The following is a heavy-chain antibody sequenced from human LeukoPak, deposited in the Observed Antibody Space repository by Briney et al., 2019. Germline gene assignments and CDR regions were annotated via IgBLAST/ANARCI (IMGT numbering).Heavy chain of an antibody. CDR3: ANVWFGASGDY. D-gene: IGHD3-10*01. J-gene: IGHJ4*02. V-gene: IGHV3-23*01. CDR2: IRGSGDDT. CDR1: GFTFSRNA. Sequence: QPGGSLRLSCVASGFTFSRNAMSWVRQAPGKGLEWVSAIRGSGDDTYYADSVNGRFTISRDNSKSTLYLQMNSLRDEDTAVYYCANVWFGASGDYWGQGSLVTVSS.